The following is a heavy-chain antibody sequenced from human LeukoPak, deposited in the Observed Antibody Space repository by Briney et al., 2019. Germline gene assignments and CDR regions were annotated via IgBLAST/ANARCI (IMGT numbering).Heavy chain of an antibody. CDR3: AKGEYSYGYLFDY. V-gene: IGHV3-23*01. CDR1: GFTFSSYA. J-gene: IGHJ4*02. CDR2: ISSSGGST. Sequence: GGSLRLSCVASGFTFSSYAMSWVRQAAGKGLEWVSTISSSGGSTYYADSVKGRFTISRDNSKNTLNLQMNGLRAEDTAVYYCAKGEYSYGYLFDYWGQGTLVTVSS. D-gene: IGHD5-18*01.